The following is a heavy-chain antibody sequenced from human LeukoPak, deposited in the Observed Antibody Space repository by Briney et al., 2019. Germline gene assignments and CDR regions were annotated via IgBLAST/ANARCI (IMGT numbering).Heavy chain of an antibody. V-gene: IGHV3-23*01. CDR1: GFTFSNYA. Sequence: GGSLRLSCAASGFTFSNYAMTWVRQAREKGLEWVSSITGSGGNTYYVDSVKGRFTISRDNSKNTLFLQMNSLRAEDTAVYHCASHDTSGYYLYRYLRTWGQGTLVTVSS. J-gene: IGHJ5*02. CDR3: ASHDTSGYYLYRYLRT. D-gene: IGHD3-22*01. CDR2: ITGSGGNT.